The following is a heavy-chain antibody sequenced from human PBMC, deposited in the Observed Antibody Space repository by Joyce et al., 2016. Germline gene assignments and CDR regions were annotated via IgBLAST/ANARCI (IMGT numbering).Heavy chain of an antibody. J-gene: IGHJ4*02. D-gene: IGHD3-10*01. CDR2: INYRGST. CDR3: AREPGGDYFEY. V-gene: IGHV4-39*07. CDR1: GASITSTRYY. Sequence: QLQLQESGPGLVRPSETLSLTCSVSGASITSTRYYWGWLRQPPGKGLEWIGSINYRGSTCYNPSLKSRVTISVESSKSQFSLTLNSVTAADTAVYYCAREPGGDYFEYWGLGTLVTVSS.